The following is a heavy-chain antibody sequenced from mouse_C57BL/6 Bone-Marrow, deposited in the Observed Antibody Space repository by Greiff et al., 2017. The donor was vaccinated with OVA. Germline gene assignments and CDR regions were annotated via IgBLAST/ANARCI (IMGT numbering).Heavy chain of an antibody. V-gene: IGHV1-81*01. J-gene: IGHJ2*01. CDR3: ASVYDYGDYFDY. CDR1: GYTFTSYG. Sequence: VQLQQSGAELARPGASVKLSCKASGYTFTSYGISWVKQRTGQGLEWIGEIYPRSGNTYYNEKFKGKATLTADKSSSTAYMELRSLTSEESAVYFCASVYDYGDYFDYWGQGTTLTVSS. D-gene: IGHD2-4*01. CDR2: IYPRSGNT.